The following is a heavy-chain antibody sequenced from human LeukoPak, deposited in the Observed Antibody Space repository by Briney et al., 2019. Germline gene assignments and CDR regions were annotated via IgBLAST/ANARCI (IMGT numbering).Heavy chain of an antibody. CDR3: ARHPDQRRIQHDWFDP. CDR1: GGSISSTSYY. Sequence: SSETLSLTCTVSGGSISSTSYYWSWIRQPPGKGLEWIGEINHSGSTNYNPSLKSRVTISVDTSKNQFSLKLSSVTAADTAVYYCARHPDQRRIQHDWFDPWGQGTLVTVSS. V-gene: IGHV4-39*01. D-gene: IGHD5-18*01. CDR2: INHSGST. J-gene: IGHJ5*02.